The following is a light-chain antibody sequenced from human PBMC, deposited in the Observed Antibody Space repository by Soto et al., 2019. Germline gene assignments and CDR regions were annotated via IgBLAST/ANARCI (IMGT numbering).Light chain of an antibody. CDR1: QDISNY. V-gene: IGKV1-33*01. CDR3: QQYDNLPLA. J-gene: IGKJ3*01. Sequence: DIQMTQSPSSLSASVGDRVTITCQASQDISNYLNWYQQKPGKAPKLLIYDASNLETGVTSRFCGSGSGTDFTFPISSLQPEDIATYYCQQYDNLPLAFGPGTKVDIK. CDR2: DAS.